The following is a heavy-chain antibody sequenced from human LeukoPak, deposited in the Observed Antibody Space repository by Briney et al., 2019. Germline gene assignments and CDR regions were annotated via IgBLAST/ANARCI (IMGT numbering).Heavy chain of an antibody. Sequence: SETLSLTCTVSGGSISSYYWSWIRQPAGKGLEWIGRIYTSGSTNYNPSLKSRVTMSVDTSKNQFSLKLSSVTAADTAVYYCARMIYGSGSYYPDYWGQGTLVTVSS. CDR3: ARMIYGSGSYYPDY. V-gene: IGHV4-4*07. CDR1: GGSISSYY. J-gene: IGHJ4*02. D-gene: IGHD3-10*01. CDR2: IYTSGST.